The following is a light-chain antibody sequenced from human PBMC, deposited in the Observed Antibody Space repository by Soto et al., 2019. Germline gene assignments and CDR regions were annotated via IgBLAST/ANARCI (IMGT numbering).Light chain of an antibody. Sequence: DIVMTQSPATLSVSPGGRVTISCRASQSVSSNLAWYQQKPGQAPRLLIYGASTRATGIPARFSGCGSGTEFTLTISSLQSEDFAVYYCQQYNNWPPWTFGQGTKLEIK. J-gene: IGKJ1*01. CDR2: GAS. CDR3: QQYNNWPPWT. V-gene: IGKV3-15*01. CDR1: QSVSSN.